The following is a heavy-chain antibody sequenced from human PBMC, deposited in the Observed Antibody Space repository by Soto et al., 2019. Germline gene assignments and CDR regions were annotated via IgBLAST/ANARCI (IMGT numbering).Heavy chain of an antibody. J-gene: IGHJ4*02. CDR1: GGSISSGGYY. CDR3: ARDRGSSWPFDY. V-gene: IGHV4-31*03. Sequence: SETLSLTCTVSGGSISSGGYYWSWIRQHPGKGLEWIGYIYYTGTTYYNPSLKSRVSISVDTSKNQFSLNLSSVTAADTAVYYCARDRGSSWPFDYWGQGILVTVSS. D-gene: IGHD6-13*01. CDR2: IYYTGTT.